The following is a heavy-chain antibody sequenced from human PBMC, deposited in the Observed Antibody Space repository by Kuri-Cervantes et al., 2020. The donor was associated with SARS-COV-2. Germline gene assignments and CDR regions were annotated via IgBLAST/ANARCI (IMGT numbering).Heavy chain of an antibody. V-gene: IGHV1-45*01. J-gene: IGHJ3*02. CDR3: ARSGPGAISREDGALDI. CDR2: ITPFNGNT. D-gene: IGHD5-24*01. Sequence: SVKVPCKASGDTLTYRLLHWVRQAPGQAPEWMGWITPFNGNTKYAQKFQDRVTITRDRSMNTAYMELNSLRSEDTAMYYCARSGPGAISREDGALDIWGQGTMVTVSS. CDR1: GDTLTYRL.